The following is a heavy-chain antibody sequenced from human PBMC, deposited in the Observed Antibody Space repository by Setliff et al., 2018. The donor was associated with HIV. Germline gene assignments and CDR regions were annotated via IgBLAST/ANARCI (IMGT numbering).Heavy chain of an antibody. CDR1: GGSFSNYA. V-gene: IGHV1-69*05. CDR3: ARGRHSGTYEAFDI. Sequence: ASVKVSCKASGGSFSNYAVTWVRQAPGQGLEWLGTIIPIFGATNYALKFHGRVTITTDESASISYMELNSLTSDDTAVYYCARGRHSGTYEAFDIWGPGTMVTVSS. J-gene: IGHJ3*02. CDR2: IIPIFGAT. D-gene: IGHD1-26*01.